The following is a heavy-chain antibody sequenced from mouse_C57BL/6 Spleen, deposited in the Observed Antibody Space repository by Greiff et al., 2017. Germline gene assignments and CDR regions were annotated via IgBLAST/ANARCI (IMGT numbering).Heavy chain of an antibody. D-gene: IGHD2-4*01. V-gene: IGHV3-6*01. J-gene: IGHJ2*01. Sequence: EVKLVESGPGLVKPSQSLSLTCSVTGYSITSGYYWNWIRQFPGNKLELMGYISYDGSNNYNPSLKNRISITRDTSKNQFFLKLNSVTTEDTATDYCARGYDYDGYYFDDWGKGTTLTVSS. CDR3: ARGYDYDGYYFDD. CDR1: GYSITSGYY. CDR2: ISYDGSN.